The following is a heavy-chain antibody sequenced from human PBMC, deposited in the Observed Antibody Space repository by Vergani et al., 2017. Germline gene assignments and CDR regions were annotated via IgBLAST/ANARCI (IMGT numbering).Heavy chain of an antibody. V-gene: IGHV1-46*03. J-gene: IGHJ4*02. Sequence: QVQVVQSGAEVKESGASVKVSCKTSGYTFSNYYMHWVRQAPGQGLEWMGIINPSGGHTNYAQKFQGRVTMTRDTSTSTVYMELSSLRSEDTAIYYCARGDYGILTDYRYWGQGTLVTVSA. CDR2: INPSGGHT. CDR1: GYTFSNYY. D-gene: IGHD3-9*01. CDR3: ARGDYGILTDYRY.